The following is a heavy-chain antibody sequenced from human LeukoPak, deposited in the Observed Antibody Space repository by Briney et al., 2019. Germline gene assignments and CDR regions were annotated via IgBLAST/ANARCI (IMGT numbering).Heavy chain of an antibody. CDR3: ARVIWAYSSGWGIFDY. J-gene: IGHJ4*02. D-gene: IGHD6-19*01. CDR1: GFTFSDYY. V-gene: IGHV3-11*01. CDR2: ISSSGSTI. Sequence: KSGGSLRLSCAASGFTFSDYYMSWIRQAPGKGLEWVSYISSSGSTIYYADSVKGRFTISRDNAKNSLYLQMNSLRAEDTAVYYCARVIWAYSSGWGIFDYWGQGTLVTVSS.